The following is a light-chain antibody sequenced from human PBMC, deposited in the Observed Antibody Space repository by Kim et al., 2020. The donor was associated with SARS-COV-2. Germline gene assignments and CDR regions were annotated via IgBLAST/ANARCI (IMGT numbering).Light chain of an antibody. V-gene: IGLV1-44*01. CDR2: SND. J-gene: IGLJ2*01. Sequence: QSVLTQPPSASGTPGQRVTISCSGSTSNIESNAVNWYQQFPGTAPKLLIYSNDQRPSGVPDRFSGSKSGTSGSLAISGLQSEDEADYYCAAWDDNLKGVLFGGGTQLTVL. CDR1: TSNIESNA. CDR3: AAWDDNLKGVL.